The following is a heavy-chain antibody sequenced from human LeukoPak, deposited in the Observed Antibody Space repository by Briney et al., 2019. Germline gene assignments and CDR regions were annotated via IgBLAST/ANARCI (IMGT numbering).Heavy chain of an antibody. CDR1: GFTFSSYS. Sequence: PGGSLRLSCAASGFTFSSYSMNWVRQAPGKGLEWVSSISSSSSYIYYADSVKGRFTISRDNAKNSLYLQMNSLRAEDTAVYYCAREIHLGELSPPLGAFLIWGQGTMVTVSS. D-gene: IGHD3-16*02. J-gene: IGHJ3*02. V-gene: IGHV3-21*01. CDR2: ISSSSSYI. CDR3: AREIHLGELSPPLGAFLI.